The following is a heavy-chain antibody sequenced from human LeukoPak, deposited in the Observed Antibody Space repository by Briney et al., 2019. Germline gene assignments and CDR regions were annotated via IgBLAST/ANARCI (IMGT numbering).Heavy chain of an antibody. J-gene: IGHJ3*01. D-gene: IGHD7-27*01. Sequence: PGGSLRLSCAASGFTFSSYSMNWVRQAPGKGLEWVSSISSTSSYMYYADSVKGRFTISRDNAKNSLYLQMNSLRADDTAVYYCARDITGDEAFDVWGQGTMITVSS. V-gene: IGHV3-21*01. CDR2: ISSTSSYM. CDR3: ARDITGDEAFDV. CDR1: GFTFSSYS.